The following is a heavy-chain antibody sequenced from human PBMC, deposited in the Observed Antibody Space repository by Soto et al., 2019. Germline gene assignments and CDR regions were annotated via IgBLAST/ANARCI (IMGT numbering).Heavy chain of an antibody. Sequence: ASVKVSCKASGYTFTGYYIHWVRQAPGQGLEWMGWINPNNGDTNYAQKFQGRVSMARDTSTSTAYTELSSLRFDDTAVYYCARHSGYDYVFDYWGQGTLVTVSS. CDR3: ARHSGYDYVFDY. D-gene: IGHD5-12*01. J-gene: IGHJ4*02. CDR2: INPNNGDT. V-gene: IGHV1-2*02. CDR1: GYTFTGYY.